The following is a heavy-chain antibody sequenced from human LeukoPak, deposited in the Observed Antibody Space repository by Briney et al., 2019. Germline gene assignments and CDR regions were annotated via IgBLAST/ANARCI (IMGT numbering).Heavy chain of an antibody. Sequence: GGSLRLSCAASGFTFSSYAMHWVRQAPGKGLEWVALIPYDGSNKYYADSVKGRFTVSRDNSKNTLYLQMNSLRAEDTAVYYCARGGYAYGPDAFDIWGQGTVVTVPS. V-gene: IGHV3-30*04. D-gene: IGHD5-18*01. J-gene: IGHJ3*02. CDR2: IPYDGSNK. CDR3: ARGGYAYGPDAFDI. CDR1: GFTFSSYA.